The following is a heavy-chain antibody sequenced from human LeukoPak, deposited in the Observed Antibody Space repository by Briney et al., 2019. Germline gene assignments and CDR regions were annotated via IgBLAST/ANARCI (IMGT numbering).Heavy chain of an antibody. CDR3: AQKTPGHHPIDY. D-gene: IGHD2-8*02. J-gene: IGHJ4*02. CDR1: GFTFSSYA. V-gene: IGHV3-23*01. CDR2: SGTSGDT. Sequence: GGSLTLSCAASGFTFSSYALNWVRQAPGKGLEWVSASGTSGDTYYGDSVKGRFTISRDNAKNTVYLQMSSLRVEDTAVYYCAQKTPGHHPIDYWGQGILVTVSS.